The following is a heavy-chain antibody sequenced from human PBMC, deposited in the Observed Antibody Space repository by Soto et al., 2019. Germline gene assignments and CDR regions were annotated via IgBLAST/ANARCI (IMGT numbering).Heavy chain of an antibody. CDR2: IWYDGSNK. CDR1: GFTFSSYG. J-gene: IGHJ6*04. V-gene: IGHV3-33*01. Sequence: GGSLRLSCAASGFTFSSYGMHWVRQAPGKGLEWVAVIWYDGSNKYYADSVKGRFTISRDNSKNTLYLQMNSLRAEDTAVYYCARDTPYYDFWSGSPPLGMDVWGKGTTVTVSS. CDR3: ARDTPYYDFWSGSPPLGMDV. D-gene: IGHD3-3*01.